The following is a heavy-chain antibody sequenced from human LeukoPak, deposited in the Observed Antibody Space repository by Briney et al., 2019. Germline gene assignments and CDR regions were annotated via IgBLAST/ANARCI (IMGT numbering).Heavy chain of an antibody. CDR1: GGSISSYY. D-gene: IGHD3-22*01. CDR2: IYYSGST. J-gene: IGHJ4*02. CDR3: ARDAYDSSGYSFDY. Sequence: SETLSLTCTVSGGSISSYYWSWIRQPPGKGLEWIGYIYYSGSTNYNPSLKSRVTISVDKSKNQFSLKLSSVTAADTAVYYCARDAYDSSGYSFDYWGQGTLVTVSS. V-gene: IGHV4-59*12.